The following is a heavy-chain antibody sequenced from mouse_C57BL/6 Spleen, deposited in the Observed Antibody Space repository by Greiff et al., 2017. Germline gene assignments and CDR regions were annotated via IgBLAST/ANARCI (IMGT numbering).Heavy chain of an antibody. V-gene: IGHV14-1*01. CDR3: TTGYYGSRDYAMDY. D-gene: IGHD1-1*01. J-gene: IGHJ4*01. CDR2: IDPEDGDT. Sequence: VQLQQSGAELVRPGASVKLSCTASGFNIKDSYMHWVKQRPEQGLEWIGRIDPEDGDTEYAPKFQGKATMTADTSSNTAYLQLSSLTSEDTAVXYCTTGYYGSRDYAMDYWGQGTSVTVSS. CDR1: GFNIKDSY.